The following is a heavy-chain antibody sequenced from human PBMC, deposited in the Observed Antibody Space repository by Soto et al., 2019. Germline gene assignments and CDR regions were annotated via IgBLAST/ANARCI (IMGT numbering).Heavy chain of an antibody. CDR2: IIPIFGTA. J-gene: IGHJ5*02. CDR3: ARDRDYYDSSMFDP. CDR1: GGTFSSYA. V-gene: IGHV1-69*13. Sequence: SVKVSCKASGGTFSSYASSWVRQAPGQGLEWMGGIIPIFGTANYAQKFQGRVTITADESTSTAYMELSSLRSEDTAVYYCARDRDYYDSSMFDPWGQGTLVTVSS. D-gene: IGHD3-22*01.